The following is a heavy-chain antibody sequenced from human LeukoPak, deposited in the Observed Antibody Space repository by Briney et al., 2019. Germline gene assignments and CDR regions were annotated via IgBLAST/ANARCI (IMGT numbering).Heavy chain of an antibody. D-gene: IGHD3-10*01. V-gene: IGHV3-66*01. Sequence: PGGSLRLSCAASGFTVSSNYMSWVRQAPGKGLEWVSVIYSGGSTYYADSVKGRFTISRDNSKNTLYLQMNSLRAEDTAVYYCARDGMVRGVIPWGNWFDPWGQGTLVTVSS. J-gene: IGHJ5*02. CDR1: GFTVSSNY. CDR2: IYSGGST. CDR3: ARDGMVRGVIPWGNWFDP.